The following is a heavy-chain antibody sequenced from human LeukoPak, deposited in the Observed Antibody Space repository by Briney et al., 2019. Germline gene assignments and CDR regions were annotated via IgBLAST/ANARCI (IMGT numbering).Heavy chain of an antibody. CDR2: ISDDGRHN. Sequence: GGSLRLSCAASGFTFSTYAMNWVRQAPGKGLEWVAVISDDGRHNYYADSVKGRFAISRDNSKNTLYLQMNSLRAEDTAVYYCAKPRGPYYDIAGPFDYWGQGTLVTVSS. V-gene: IGHV3-30*09. CDR1: GFTFSTYA. CDR3: AKPRGPYYDIAGPFDY. D-gene: IGHD3-9*01. J-gene: IGHJ4*02.